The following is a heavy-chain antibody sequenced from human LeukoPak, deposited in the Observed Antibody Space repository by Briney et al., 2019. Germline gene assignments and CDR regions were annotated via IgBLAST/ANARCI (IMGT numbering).Heavy chain of an antibody. V-gene: IGHV2-5*01. CDR2: IYWNDDK. J-gene: IGHJ3*02. D-gene: IGHD5-24*01. CDR3: ARRREMATLVYAFDI. Sequence: SGPMLVNPTQTLTLTCTFSGFSLSTSGVGVGWIRQPPGKALEWLALIYWNDDKRYSPSLKSRLTITKDTSKNQVVLTMTNMDPVDTATYYCARRREMATLVYAFDIWGQGTMVTVSS. CDR1: GFSLSTSGVG.